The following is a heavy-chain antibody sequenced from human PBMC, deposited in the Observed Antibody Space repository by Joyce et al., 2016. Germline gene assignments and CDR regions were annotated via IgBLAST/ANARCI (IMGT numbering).Heavy chain of an antibody. D-gene: IGHD3-16*02. CDR3: ARHLGGSYHFDY. V-gene: IGHV4-39*01. CDR1: GGSINSESYY. Sequence: QLQLKESGPGLVKPSETLSLSCTVSGGSINSESYYWGWVRQSSVKGLEWIGSMSSRGTTYYNPPLRSRVTRSVDTSENQFSLRLSSVTATDTATYYCARHLGGSYHFDYWGPGALVTVSS. CDR2: MSSRGTT. J-gene: IGHJ4*02.